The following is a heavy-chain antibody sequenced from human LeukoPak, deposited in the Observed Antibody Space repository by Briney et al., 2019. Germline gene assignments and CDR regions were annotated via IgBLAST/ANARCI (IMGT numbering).Heavy chain of an antibody. D-gene: IGHD3-9*01. J-gene: IGHJ4*02. CDR1: GYTFTSYG. CDR2: ISGYNGNT. CDR3: ARGVPYYDILTGYYRTIDY. Sequence: ASVKVSCKASGYTFTSYGISWVRQAPGQGLEWMGWISGYNGNTNYVQKLQGRVTMTTDTSTSTAYMELRSLRSDDTAVYYCARGVPYYDILTGYYRTIDYWGQGTLVTVSS. V-gene: IGHV1-18*01.